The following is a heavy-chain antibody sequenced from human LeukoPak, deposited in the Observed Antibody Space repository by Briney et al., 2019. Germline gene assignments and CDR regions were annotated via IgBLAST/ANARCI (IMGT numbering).Heavy chain of an antibody. CDR3: ASALTPYGDHVGINWFDP. J-gene: IGHJ5*02. Sequence: GGSLRLSCAASGFTFSSYSMNWVRRAPGKGLEWVSSISSSSSYIYYAGSVKGRFTISRDNAKNSLYLQMNSLRAEDTAVYYCASALTPYGDHVGINWFDPWGQGTLVTVSS. CDR2: ISSSSSYI. CDR1: GFTFSSYS. V-gene: IGHV3-21*01. D-gene: IGHD4-17*01.